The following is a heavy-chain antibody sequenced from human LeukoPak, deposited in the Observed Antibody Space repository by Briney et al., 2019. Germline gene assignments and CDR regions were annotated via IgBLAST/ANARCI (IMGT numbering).Heavy chain of an antibody. J-gene: IGHJ4*02. CDR3: ARDGGIITMIVVFDY. V-gene: IGHV3-30-3*01. CDR1: GFTFSSYA. Sequence: GRSLRLSCAASGFTFSSYAMHWVRQAPCKGLEWVAVITYDGSNKYYADSVKGRFTISRDNSKNTLYLQMNSLRAEDTAVYYCARDGGIITMIVVFDYWGQGTLVTVSS. D-gene: IGHD3-22*01. CDR2: ITYDGSNK.